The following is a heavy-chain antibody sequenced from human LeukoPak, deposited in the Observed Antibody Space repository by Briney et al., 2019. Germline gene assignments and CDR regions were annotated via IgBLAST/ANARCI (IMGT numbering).Heavy chain of an antibody. Sequence: PSETLSLTCAVYGGSFSGYYWSWIRQPPGKGLERIGEINHSGGTNYNPSLKSRVTISVDTSKNQFSLKLSSVTAADTAVYYCAKTPYYYDSSGYYFRYFDYWGQGTLVTVSS. CDR2: INHSGGT. CDR3: AKTPYYYDSSGYYFRYFDY. D-gene: IGHD3-22*01. V-gene: IGHV4-34*01. J-gene: IGHJ4*02. CDR1: GGSFSGYY.